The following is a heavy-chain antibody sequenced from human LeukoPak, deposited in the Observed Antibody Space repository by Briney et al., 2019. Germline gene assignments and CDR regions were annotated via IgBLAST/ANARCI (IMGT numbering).Heavy chain of an antibody. D-gene: IGHD6-13*01. CDR2: ISSSGSTI. Sequence: KASETLSLTCTVSGGSISSYYWSWIRQAPGKGLEWVSYISSSGSTIYYADSVKGRFTISRDNAKNSLYLQMNSLRAEDTAVYYCARVAAAEYYYYMDVWGKGTTVTVSS. V-gene: IGHV3-11*04. J-gene: IGHJ6*03. CDR1: GGSISSYY. CDR3: ARVAAAEYYYYMDV.